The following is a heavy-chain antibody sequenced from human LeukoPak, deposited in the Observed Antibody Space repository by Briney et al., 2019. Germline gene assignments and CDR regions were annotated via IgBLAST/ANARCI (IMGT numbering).Heavy chain of an antibody. V-gene: IGHV3-7*01. CDR1: GFTFTSYG. D-gene: IGHD2-21*02. CDR3: ASGAYCGGNCYARDAFDI. J-gene: IGHJ3*02. CDR2: INQDGREK. Sequence: GGSLRLSCAASGFTFTSYGMTWVRQPPGKGLEWVARINQDGREKYYVDSVKGRFTISRDNAKNSLYLQMNSLRAEDTAVYWCASGAYCGGNCYARDAFDIWGQGTMVTVSS.